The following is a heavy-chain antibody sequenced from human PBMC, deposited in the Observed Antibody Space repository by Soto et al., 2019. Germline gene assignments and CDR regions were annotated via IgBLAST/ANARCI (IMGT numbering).Heavy chain of an antibody. CDR3: ATRITVFGLLIPPFDP. V-gene: IGHV4-34*01. Sequence: SETLSLTCAVYGGSVKGYYWHWIRQPPGKGLEWIGEINHTGGTHYNPSLKSRVTMSVDTSKNQFSLRLSSVTAADTAIYYCATRITVFGLLIPPFDPWGQGTQVTVSS. CDR1: GGSVKGYY. CDR2: INHTGGT. D-gene: IGHD3-3*01. J-gene: IGHJ5*02.